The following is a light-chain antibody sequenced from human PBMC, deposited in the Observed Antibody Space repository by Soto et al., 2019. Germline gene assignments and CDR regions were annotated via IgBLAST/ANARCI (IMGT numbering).Light chain of an antibody. J-gene: IGKJ1*01. CDR1: QSISTS. CDR3: QQYGSYSRT. V-gene: IGKV1-5*03. Sequence: DIQMTQSPSTLSAFVGDRVTITCRASQSISTSLAWYQQKPGKAPKLRIYMASILESGVPTRFSGSGSATEFTLSINSLQPDDFATYYCQQYGSYSRTFGQGTKVEIK. CDR2: MAS.